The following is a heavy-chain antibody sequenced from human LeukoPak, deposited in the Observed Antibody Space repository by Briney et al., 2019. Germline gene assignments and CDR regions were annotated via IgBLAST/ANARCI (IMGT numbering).Heavy chain of an antibody. CDR2: IIPLLGIA. J-gene: IGHJ6*03. CDR1: GGTFSSYT. V-gene: IGHV1-69*02. Sequence: SPKASCKASGGTFSSYTISWVRHDPGQGLEWMGRIIPLLGIATYAQQFQGRVTITADKSTSTAYMELSSLRSEATAVYDCASDPVRYCSSTSCYQRGHYYDYYMDVWGKGTTVTVSS. D-gene: IGHD2-2*01. CDR3: ASDPVRYCSSTSCYQRGHYYDYYMDV.